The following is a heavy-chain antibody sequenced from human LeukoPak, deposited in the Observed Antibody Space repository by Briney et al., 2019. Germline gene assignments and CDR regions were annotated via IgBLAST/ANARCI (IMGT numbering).Heavy chain of an antibody. CDR1: GFTFSDDY. D-gene: IGHD3-10*01. CDR2: ISYSGTTV. V-gene: IGHV3-11*01. Sequence: GGALRLSCAASGFTFSDDYMSWIRQAPGKGLEWIAYISYSGTTVDYADSVRGRFSISRDNAANSLYLQMSSLRGEDTAVYYCAREDGPVRGVLTWGQGTLVTVSS. CDR3: AREDGPVRGVLT. J-gene: IGHJ5*02.